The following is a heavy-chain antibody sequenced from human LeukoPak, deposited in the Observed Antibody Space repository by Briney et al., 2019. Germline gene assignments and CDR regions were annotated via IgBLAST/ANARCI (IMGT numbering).Heavy chain of an antibody. CDR2: ISDDGSNR. Sequence: GGSLRLSCAASGFIVSSNYMSWVRQAPGKGLEWVAVISDDGSNRYYADSVKGRFTISRDNSKNTLYQQMNSLRAEDTAMYYCAKDADTATIIYWYFDLWGRGTLVTVSS. CDR3: AKDADTATIIYWYFDL. D-gene: IGHD5-18*01. J-gene: IGHJ2*01. V-gene: IGHV3-30*18. CDR1: GFIVSSNY.